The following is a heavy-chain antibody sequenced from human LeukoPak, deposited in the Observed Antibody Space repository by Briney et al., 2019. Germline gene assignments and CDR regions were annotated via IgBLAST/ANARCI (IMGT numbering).Heavy chain of an antibody. CDR2: IYPGDSDT. D-gene: IGHD6-13*01. V-gene: IGHV5-51*01. CDR3: ARHNRIAAAGTAFYYYYYMDV. Sequence: GESLKISCKGSGYSFTSYWIGWVRQMPGKGLEWMGMIYPGDSDTRYSPSFQGQVTISADKSISTAYLQWSSLKASDTAMYYCARHNRIAAAGTAFYYYYYMDVWGKGTTASVSS. CDR1: GYSFTSYW. J-gene: IGHJ6*03.